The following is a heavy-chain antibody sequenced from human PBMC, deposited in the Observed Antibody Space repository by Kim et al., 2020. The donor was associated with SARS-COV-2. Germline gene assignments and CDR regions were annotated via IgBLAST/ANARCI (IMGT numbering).Heavy chain of an antibody. Sequence: SETLSLTCAVYGGSFSGYSWHWIRQSPGKGLEWIGQINDRGGTNYNPSLKSRVSVSIDTSKNQFSLKLASVTAADTAVYYCVRGLPGYWGQGALVTVSS. CDR2: INDRGGT. J-gene: IGHJ4*02. CDR1: GGSFSGYS. CDR3: VRGLPGY. D-gene: IGHD3-9*01. V-gene: IGHV4-34*01.